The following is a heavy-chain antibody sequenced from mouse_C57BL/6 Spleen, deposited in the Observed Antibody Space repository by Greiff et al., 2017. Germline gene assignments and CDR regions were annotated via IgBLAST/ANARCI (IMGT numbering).Heavy chain of an antibody. J-gene: IGHJ2*01. Sequence: EVQVVESGGGLVKPGGSLKLSCEASGFTFSDYGMHWGRQDTEKGLEWVAYISSGSSTIYYADKEKGGFTMFRDNAKNSLFLQMTSLRSEDTAFYDCARAEVRYYYFAYWGQGTTLTVSS. V-gene: IGHV5-17*01. D-gene: IGHD2-14*01. CDR1: GFTFSDYG. CDR3: ARAEVRYYYFAY. CDR2: ISSGSSTI.